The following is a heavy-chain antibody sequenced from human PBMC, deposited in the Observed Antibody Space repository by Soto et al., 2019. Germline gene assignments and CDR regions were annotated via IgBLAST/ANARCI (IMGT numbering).Heavy chain of an antibody. CDR3: ARGESSSSVNGWFDP. CDR2: INHSGST. CDR1: GGSFSGYY. V-gene: IGHV4-34*01. J-gene: IGHJ5*02. D-gene: IGHD6-13*01. Sequence: SETLSLTCAVYGGSFSGYYWIWIRRPPGKGLEWIGEINHSGSTNYNPSLKSRVTISVDTSKNQFSLKLSSVTAADTAVYYCARGESSSSVNGWFDPWGQGTLVTVSS.